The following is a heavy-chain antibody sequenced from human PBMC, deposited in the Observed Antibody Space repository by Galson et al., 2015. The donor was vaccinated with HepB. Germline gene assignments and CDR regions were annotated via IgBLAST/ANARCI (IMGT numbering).Heavy chain of an antibody. Sequence: SLRLSCAASGFTFSSYAMHWVRQAPGRGLEWVAVISYDGSNKYYADSVKGRFTISRDNSKNTLYLQMNSLRAEDTAVYYCARSFLGWWALPYDYWGQGTLVTVSS. D-gene: IGHD1-26*01. J-gene: IGHJ4*02. CDR3: ARSFLGWWALPYDY. CDR2: ISYDGSNK. V-gene: IGHV3-30*04. CDR1: GFTFSSYA.